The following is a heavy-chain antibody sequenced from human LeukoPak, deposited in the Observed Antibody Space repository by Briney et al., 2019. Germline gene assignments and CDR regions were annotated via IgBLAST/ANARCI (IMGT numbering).Heavy chain of an antibody. V-gene: IGHV4-59*11. CDR1: GGSISSHY. Sequence: SETLSLTCTVSGGSISSHYWSWIRQPPGKGLEWIGYIYYSGSTNYNPSLKSRVTISVDTSRNQFSLKLSSVTAADSAVYYCARRTGYLNYYYYYYMDVWATGPRSPSP. J-gene: IGHJ6*03. D-gene: IGHD3/OR15-3a*01. CDR2: IYYSGST. CDR3: ARRTGYLNYYYYYYMDV.